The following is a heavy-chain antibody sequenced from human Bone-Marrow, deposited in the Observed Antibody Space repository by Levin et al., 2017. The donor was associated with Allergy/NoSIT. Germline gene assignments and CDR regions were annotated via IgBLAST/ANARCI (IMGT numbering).Heavy chain of an antibody. V-gene: IGHV3-33*01. D-gene: IGHD1-26*01. J-gene: IGHJ4*02. Sequence: GGSLRLSCAASGFTFSSYGMHWVRQAPGKGLEWVAVIWYDGSNKYYADSVKGRFTISRDNSKNTLYLQMNSLRAEDTAVYYCARGPVGATIDYWGQGTLVTVSS. CDR1: GFTFSSYG. CDR3: ARGPVGATIDY. CDR2: IWYDGSNK.